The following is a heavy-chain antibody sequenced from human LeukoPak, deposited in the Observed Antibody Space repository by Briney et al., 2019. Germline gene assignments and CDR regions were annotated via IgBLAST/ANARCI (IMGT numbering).Heavy chain of an antibody. CDR3: AKDQGASGWGAFDF. V-gene: IGHV3-43*02. Sequence: GGSLRLSCAASGITFEDYAMHWVRQAPGKGLEWVSFISGDGGTTYYPDSVKGRFTISRDNSRTSLYLQMNSPRTEDTALYYCAKDQGASGWGAFDFWGQGTLVTVSS. CDR2: ISGDGGTT. D-gene: IGHD6-19*01. CDR1: GITFEDYA. J-gene: IGHJ4*02.